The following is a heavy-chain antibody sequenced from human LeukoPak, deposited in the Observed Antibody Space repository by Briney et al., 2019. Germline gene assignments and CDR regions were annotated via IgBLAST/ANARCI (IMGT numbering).Heavy chain of an antibody. Sequence: SVKVSCKASGGTFSSYAISWVRQAPGQGLEWMGGIIPIFGTANYAQKFQGRVTITTDESTSTAYMELSSLRSEDTAVYYCARALERIPSEHDAFDIWGQGTMVTVSS. J-gene: IGHJ3*02. CDR2: IIPIFGTA. V-gene: IGHV1-69*05. CDR1: GGTFSSYA. CDR3: ARALERIPSEHDAFDI. D-gene: IGHD1-1*01.